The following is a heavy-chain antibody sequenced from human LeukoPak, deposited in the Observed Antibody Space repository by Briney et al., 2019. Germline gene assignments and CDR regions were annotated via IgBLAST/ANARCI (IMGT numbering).Heavy chain of an antibody. Sequence: PGGSLRLSCAASGFTFSSYSMNWVRQAPGKGLEWVSSISSSSSYIYYADSVKGRFTISRDNAKNSLYLQMNSLRAEDTAVYYCARGGGAGQWLVFWGQGTLVTVSS. V-gene: IGHV3-21*01. J-gene: IGHJ4*02. CDR1: GFTFSSYS. CDR2: ISSSSSYI. D-gene: IGHD6-19*01. CDR3: ARGGGAGQWLVF.